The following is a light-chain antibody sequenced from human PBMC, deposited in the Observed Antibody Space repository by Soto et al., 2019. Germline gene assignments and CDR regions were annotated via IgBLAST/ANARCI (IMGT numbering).Light chain of an antibody. CDR3: QQYYKRTQWT. V-gene: IGKV3-15*01. CDR2: GPA. J-gene: IGKJ1*01. CDR1: ESVLDY. Sequence: EIVLTQSPATLSAYPGERANLSCRASESVLDYLAWFQQRPGQSPRLLIYGPATRATGIPGRFRGSGSGTEFTLTITSLQPEEFAVYYYQQYYKRTQWTIGQGTKV.